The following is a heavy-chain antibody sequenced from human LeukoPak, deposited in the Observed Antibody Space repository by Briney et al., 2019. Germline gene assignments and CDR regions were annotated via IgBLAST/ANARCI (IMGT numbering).Heavy chain of an antibody. CDR3: ARDFSGASRIDY. CDR2: ISNDGYNK. CDR1: GFTFSRYA. J-gene: IGHJ4*02. D-gene: IGHD4/OR15-4a*01. Sequence: PGRSLRLSCAASGFTFSRYAMHWVRQPPGKGLEWVAVISNDGYNKYYADSVKGRFTISRDTSDNTLNLQMSSLRAEDTALYYCARDFSGASRIDYWGQGTLVTVSS. V-gene: IGHV3-30*04.